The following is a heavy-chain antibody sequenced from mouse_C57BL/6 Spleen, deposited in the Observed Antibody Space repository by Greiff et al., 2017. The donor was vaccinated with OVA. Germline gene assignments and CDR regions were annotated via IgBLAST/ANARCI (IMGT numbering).Heavy chain of an antibody. CDR1: GFNIKNTY. J-gene: IGHJ1*03. CDR2: IDPANGNT. V-gene: IGHV14-3*01. D-gene: IGHD2-5*01. CDR3: ARYGYYSNYVWYFDV. Sequence: VQLKESVAELVRPGASVKLSCTASGFNIKNTYMHWVKQRPEQGLEWIGRIDPANGNTKYAPKFQGKATITADTSSNTAYLQLSSLTSEDTAIYYCARYGYYSNYVWYFDVWGTGTTVTVSS.